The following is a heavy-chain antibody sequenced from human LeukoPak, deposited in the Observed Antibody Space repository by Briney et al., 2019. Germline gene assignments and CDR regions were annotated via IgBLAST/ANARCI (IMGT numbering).Heavy chain of an antibody. CDR2: ISDSGGST. CDR1: AFTFSNYA. CDR3: AKGRPGGAVLAAYFDY. D-gene: IGHD2/OR15-2a*01. Sequence: GGSLRLSCAGSAFTFSNYAMTWVRHAPGKGLEWVSGISDSGGSTYYADSVKGRFTISRDNSKNTVYLQMNNLRGEDTAAYYCAKGRPGGAVLAAYFDYWGQGTLLTVSS. J-gene: IGHJ4*02. V-gene: IGHV3-23*01.